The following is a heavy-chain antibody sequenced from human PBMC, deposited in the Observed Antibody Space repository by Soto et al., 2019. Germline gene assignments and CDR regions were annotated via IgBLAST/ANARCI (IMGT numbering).Heavy chain of an antibody. J-gene: IGHJ4*02. V-gene: IGHV3-15*01. CDR1: GFTFSNAW. CDR3: TTELYCSSTTYPGTFDN. Sequence: EVQLVESGGGLVKPGGSLRLSCAASGFTFSNAWMSWVRQAPGKGLEWVGRVKSKSDGGTTDYAAPVKGRFTISRDDSENTLYLEVNSLNTEDTAVYHCTTELYCSSTTYPGTFDNCGQGPLVTVSS. D-gene: IGHD2-2*01. CDR2: VKSKSDGGTT.